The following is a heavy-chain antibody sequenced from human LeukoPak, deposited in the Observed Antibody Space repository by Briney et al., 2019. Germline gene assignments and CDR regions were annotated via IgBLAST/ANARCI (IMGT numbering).Heavy chain of an antibody. J-gene: IGHJ4*02. CDR1: GGSFSGYY. CDR3: ASSNWNYGGDY. CDR2: INHSGST. D-gene: IGHD1-7*01. V-gene: IGHV4-34*01. Sequence: SETLSLTCAVYGGSFSGYYWSWIRQPPGKGLEWIGEINHSGSTNYNPSLKSRVTISVDTSKNQFSLKLSSVTAADRAVYYCASSNWNYGGDYWGQGTLVTVSS.